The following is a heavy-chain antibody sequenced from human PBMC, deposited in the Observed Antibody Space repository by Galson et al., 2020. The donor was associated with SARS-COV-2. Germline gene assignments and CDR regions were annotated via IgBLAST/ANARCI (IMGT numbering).Heavy chain of an antibody. CDR1: GFTFSSYW. CDR2: INSDGSST. CDR3: ARDRSIMITFGGVVDYMDV. V-gene: IGHV3-74*01. J-gene: IGHJ6*03. Sequence: GESLKISCAASGFTFSSYWMHWVRQAPGKGLVWVSRINSDGSSTSYADSVKGRFTISRDNAKNTLYLQMNSLRAEDTAVYYCARDRSIMITFGGVVDYMDVWGKGTTVTVSS. D-gene: IGHD3-16*01.